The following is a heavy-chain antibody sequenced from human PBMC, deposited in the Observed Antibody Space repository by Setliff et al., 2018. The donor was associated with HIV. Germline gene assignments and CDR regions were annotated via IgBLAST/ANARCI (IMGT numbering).Heavy chain of an antibody. Sequence: SETLSLTCTVSGGSMSSYYWTWIRQPPGKGLEWIGYVYTSEISNYNSSLRSRVVISLDTSKNQFSLKLSSVTAADTAVYYCARALGVRGSDAFDIWGQGTMVTVSS. J-gene: IGHJ3*02. V-gene: IGHV4-59*01. D-gene: IGHD3-10*01. CDR1: GGSMSSYY. CDR2: VYTSEIS. CDR3: ARALGVRGSDAFDI.